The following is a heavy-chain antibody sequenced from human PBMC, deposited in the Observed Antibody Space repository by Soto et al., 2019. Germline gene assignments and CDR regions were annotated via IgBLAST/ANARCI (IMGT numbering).Heavy chain of an antibody. Sequence: GGSLRLSCAASGVTLSGYAMDWVRQAPGKGLEYVSGISTNGVGTYYANSVQGRFTISRDNSKNTVYLQMGSLRPEDMAVYYCARRARPDFYYMDVWGKGTTVTVSS. CDR1: GVTLSGYA. CDR3: ARRARPDFYYMDV. CDR2: ISTNGVGT. V-gene: IGHV3-64*01. J-gene: IGHJ6*03. D-gene: IGHD6-6*01.